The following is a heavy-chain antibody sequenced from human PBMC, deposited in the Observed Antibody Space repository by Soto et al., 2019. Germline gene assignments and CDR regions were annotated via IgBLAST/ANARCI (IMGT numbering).Heavy chain of an antibody. D-gene: IGHD3-9*01. CDR1: GFCFSSVY. Sequence: GSLRLSCVASGFCFSSVYMNWVRQAPVLGLEFVGRIRSQTAGWASDYSGPLKGRFTISIDYSTHTVYLQMRGLKTEDTAVYYCSTGYYDTTFPFDHWGQGTPVTVSS. J-gene: IGHJ4*02. V-gene: IGHV3-15*07. CDR2: IRSQTAGWAS. CDR3: STGYYDTTFPFDH.